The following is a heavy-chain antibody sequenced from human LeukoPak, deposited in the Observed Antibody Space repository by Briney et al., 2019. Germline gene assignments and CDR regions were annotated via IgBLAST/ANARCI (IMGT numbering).Heavy chain of an antibody. CDR2: INHSGST. Sequence: PSETLSLTCAVYGGSFSGYYWSWIRQPPGKGLEWIGEINHSGSTNYNPPLKSRVTISVDTSKNQFSLKLSSVTAADTAVYYCASNYYDSSGYSTWGQGTLVTVSS. D-gene: IGHD3-22*01. J-gene: IGHJ5*02. CDR1: GGSFSGYY. CDR3: ASNYYDSSGYST. V-gene: IGHV4-34*01.